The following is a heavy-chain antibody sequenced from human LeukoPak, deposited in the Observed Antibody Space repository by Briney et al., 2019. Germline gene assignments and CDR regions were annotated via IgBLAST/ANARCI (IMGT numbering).Heavy chain of an antibody. V-gene: IGHV1-2*02. CDR1: GYTFTGYY. CDR3: ARDSGSYSFYYYYMDV. J-gene: IGHJ6*03. CDR2: INPNSGGT. Sequence: GASVKVSCKASGYTFTGYYMHWVRQAPGQGLEWMGCINPNSGGTNYAQKFQGRVTMTRDTSISTAYMELSRLRSDDTAVYYCARDSGSYSFYYYYMDVWGKGTTVTISS. D-gene: IGHD1-26*01.